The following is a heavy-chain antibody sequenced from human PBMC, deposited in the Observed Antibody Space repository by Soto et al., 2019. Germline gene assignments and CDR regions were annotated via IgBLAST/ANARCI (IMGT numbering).Heavy chain of an antibody. CDR1: GGSISSSNW. D-gene: IGHD3-10*01. V-gene: IGHV4-4*02. J-gene: IGHJ5*02. CDR3: ARGFGELLYYWFDP. CDR2: IYHSGST. Sequence: SETLSLTCAVSGGSISSSNWWSWVRQPPGKGLEWIGEIYHSGSTNYNPSLKSRVTISVDKSKNQFSLKLSSVTAADTAVYYCARGFGELLYYWFDPWGQGTLVTVSS.